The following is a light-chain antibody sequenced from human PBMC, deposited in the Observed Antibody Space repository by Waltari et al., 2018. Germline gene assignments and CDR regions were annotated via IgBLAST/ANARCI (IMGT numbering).Light chain of an antibody. J-gene: IGKJ3*01. CDR1: HDIRND. CDR3: LQDDSYPYT. Sequence: AIQMTQSPSSLSASVGDRVTITCRASHDIRNDLAWYQQKPGRVPKLLILGASSLQSGVPSRFSGSGSGTDFTLTISSLQPEDFATYYCLQDDSYPYTFGPGTKVDVK. CDR2: GAS. V-gene: IGKV1-6*01.